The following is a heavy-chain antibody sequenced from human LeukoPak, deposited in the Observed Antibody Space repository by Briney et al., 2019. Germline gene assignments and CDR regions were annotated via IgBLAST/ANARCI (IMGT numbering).Heavy chain of an antibody. V-gene: IGHV3-20*04. CDR3: TRGWIGELSDI. D-gene: IGHD3-10*01. J-gene: IGHJ3*02. Sequence: PGGCLRLSCVASGFTFDDYGMSWVRQAAAKGLEWVSGINWSGDDSAHADSVKGRFTTSRDNAKKSLYLQMNSLRAEDTAFYYCTRGWIGELSDIWGQGTLVTVSS. CDR2: INWSGDDS. CDR1: GFTFDDYG.